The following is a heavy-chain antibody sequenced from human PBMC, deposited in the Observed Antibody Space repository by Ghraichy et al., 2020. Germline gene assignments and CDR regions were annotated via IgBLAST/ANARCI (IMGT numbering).Heavy chain of an antibody. D-gene: IGHD6-19*01. J-gene: IGHJ4*02. Sequence: GGSLRLSETGCEHVCTRFTIIWVVCRLRMEQEKVSAISGIGGSTYSAESVKGQFTISRDNYKNTLYLQMNSLRTEEKAVYYCAKDRWIAVAAYFDYWGQG. CDR2: ISGIGGST. V-gene: IGHV3-23*01. CDR3: AKDRWIAVAAYFDY. CDR1: EHVCTRFT.